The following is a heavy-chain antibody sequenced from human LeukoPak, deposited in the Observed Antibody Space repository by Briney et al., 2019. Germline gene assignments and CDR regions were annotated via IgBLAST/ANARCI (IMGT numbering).Heavy chain of an antibody. D-gene: IGHD3-9*01. Sequence: PGGSLRLSCAVSGFTFSSYAMSWVRQAPGKGLEWVSAISGSGGSTYYADSVKGRFTISRDNSKNTLYLQMNSLRAEDTAVYYCAKVPFYDILTGLLLWGQGTLVTVSS. V-gene: IGHV3-23*01. J-gene: IGHJ4*02. CDR1: GFTFSSYA. CDR2: ISGSGGST. CDR3: AKVPFYDILTGLLL.